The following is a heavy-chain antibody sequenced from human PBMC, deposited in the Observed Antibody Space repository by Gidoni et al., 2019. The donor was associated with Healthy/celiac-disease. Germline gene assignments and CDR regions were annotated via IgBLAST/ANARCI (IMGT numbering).Heavy chain of an antibody. CDR2: IYYSGST. Sequence: QLQLQESGPGLVKPSETLSLTCTVSGGSISSSSYYWGWIRQPPGKGLEWIGSIYYSGSTYYNPSLKSRVTISVDTSKNQFSLKLSSVTAADTAVYYCARHTGGRVVPAAIRPPPYYYYMDVWGKGTTVTVSS. J-gene: IGHJ6*03. V-gene: IGHV4-39*01. CDR3: ARHTGGRVVPAAIRPPPYYYYMDV. CDR1: GGSISSSSYY. D-gene: IGHD2-2*02.